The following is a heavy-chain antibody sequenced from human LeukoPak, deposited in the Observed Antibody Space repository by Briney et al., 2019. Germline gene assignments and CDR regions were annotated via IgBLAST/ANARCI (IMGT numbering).Heavy chain of an antibody. CDR1: GGNFSSYA. CDR2: IIPIFGTA. J-gene: IGHJ4*02. Sequence: SVKVSCKALGGNFSSYAISWVRQAPGQGLEWMGRIIPIFGTANYAQKFQGRVTITTDESTSTAYMELSSLRSEDTAVYYCARERLAAAGPTHYWGQGTLVTVSS. CDR3: ARERLAAAGPTHY. D-gene: IGHD6-13*01. V-gene: IGHV1-69*05.